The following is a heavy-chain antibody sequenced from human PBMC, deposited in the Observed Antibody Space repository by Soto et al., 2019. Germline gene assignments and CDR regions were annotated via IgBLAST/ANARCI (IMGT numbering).Heavy chain of an antibody. Sequence: LSLTCTVSGGSISSYYWSWIRQPPRKGLEWIGYIYYSGSTNYNPSLKSRVTISVDTSKNQFSLKLSSVTAADTAVYYCARWVVVAAASSYFDYWGQGTLVTVSS. CDR3: ARWVVVAAASSYFDY. J-gene: IGHJ4*02. CDR1: GGSISSYY. V-gene: IGHV4-59*01. D-gene: IGHD2-15*01. CDR2: IYYSGST.